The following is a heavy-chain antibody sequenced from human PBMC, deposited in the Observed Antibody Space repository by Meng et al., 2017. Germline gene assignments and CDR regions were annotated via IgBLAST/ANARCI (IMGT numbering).Heavy chain of an antibody. D-gene: IGHD3-10*01. CDR1: GGTFSSYA. V-gene: IGHV1-69*06. CDR2: IIPIFGTA. Sequence: SVKVSCKASGGTFSSYAISWVRQAPGQGLEWMGGIIPIFGTANYAQKFQGRVTITADKSTSTAYMELSSLRSEDTAVYYCARGGCYGSGQIFDYWGQGTLVTVSS. CDR3: ARGGCYGSGQIFDY. J-gene: IGHJ4*02.